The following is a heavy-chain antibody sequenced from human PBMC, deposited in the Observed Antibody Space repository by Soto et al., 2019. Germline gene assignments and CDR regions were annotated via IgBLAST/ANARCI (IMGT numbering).Heavy chain of an antibody. V-gene: IGHV4-4*02. CDR3: ATSQLGEYFDN. CDR1: GDSISSSLW. J-gene: IGHJ4*02. D-gene: IGHD1-1*01. Sequence: PSETLSLTCDVSGDSISSSLWLSWVRQTPGKGLEWIGEIYHSGSINYNPSLKRRVTISADRSKNQFSLTLTAVTAADTAVYYCATSQLGEYFDNWGQGTLVTVSS. CDR2: IYHSGSI.